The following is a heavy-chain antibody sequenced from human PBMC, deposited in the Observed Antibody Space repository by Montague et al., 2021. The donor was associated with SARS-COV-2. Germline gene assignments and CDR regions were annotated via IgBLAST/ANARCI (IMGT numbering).Heavy chain of an antibody. V-gene: IGHV4-39*01. CDR2: IYYSGTT. Sequence: SETLSLTCTVSGGSISSNSYYWGWLRQPPGKGLEWVGSIYYSGTTYSNPSLRSRVTISVHTSKNQFSLRLSSVTAADTAVYYCASGVTVIVVVMRYNWFDPWGQGTLVTVSS. J-gene: IGHJ5*02. D-gene: IGHD3-22*01. CDR1: GGSISSNSYY. CDR3: ASGVTVIVVVMRYNWFDP.